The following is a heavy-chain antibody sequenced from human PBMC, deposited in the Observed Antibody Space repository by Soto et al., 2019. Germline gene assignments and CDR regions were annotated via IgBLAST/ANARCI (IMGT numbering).Heavy chain of an antibody. CDR2: ISGSGGST. CDR1: GFTFSSYA. V-gene: IGHV3-23*01. J-gene: IGHJ4*02. Sequence: EVQLLESGGGLVQPGGSLRLSCAASGFTFSSYAMSWVRQAPGKGLEWVSAISGSGGSTYYADSVKGRFTISRDNSKNTMYLQMNSLRAEDTAVYYCAKNLYYYDVSGLHWGQGTLVTVSS. D-gene: IGHD3-22*01. CDR3: AKNLYYYDVSGLH.